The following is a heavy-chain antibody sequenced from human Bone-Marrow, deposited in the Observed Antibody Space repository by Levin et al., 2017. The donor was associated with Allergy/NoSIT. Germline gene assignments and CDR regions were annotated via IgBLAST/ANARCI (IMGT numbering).Heavy chain of an antibody. CDR1: GGTFSPYA. CDR3: ARAFYSSYWSPPTNYYYYAMDV. J-gene: IGHJ6*02. D-gene: IGHD3-22*01. Sequence: KISCKTSGGTFSPYAINWVRQAPGQGLEWMGGIIPMFGRANSAQRFQGRVSITADESTTTVYMELSSLRSEDTAVYYCARAFYSSYWSPPTNYYYYAMDVWGQGTTVTVSS. V-gene: IGHV1-69*01. CDR2: IIPMFGRA.